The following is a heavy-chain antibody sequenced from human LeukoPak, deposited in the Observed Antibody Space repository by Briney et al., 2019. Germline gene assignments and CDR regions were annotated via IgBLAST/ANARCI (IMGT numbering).Heavy chain of an antibody. CDR1: GVSISSYY. D-gene: IGHD3-16*01. Sequence: SETLSLTCTVPGVSISSYYWSWIRQPPGKGLEWIGYIYYSGSTNYNPSLKSRVTISVDTSKNQFSLKLSSVTAADTAVYYCARWGESRYFNYWGQGTLVTVSS. J-gene: IGHJ4*02. V-gene: IGHV4-59*08. CDR3: ARWGESRYFNY. CDR2: IYYSGST.